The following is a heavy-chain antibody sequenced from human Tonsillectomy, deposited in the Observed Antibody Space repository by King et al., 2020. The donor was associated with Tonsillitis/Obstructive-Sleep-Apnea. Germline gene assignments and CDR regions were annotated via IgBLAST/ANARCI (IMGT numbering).Heavy chain of an antibody. V-gene: IGHV3-9*01. CDR1: GFTFDDYA. CDR2: ISWNSGSK. CDR3: AKDGERDDGYNWGGPFDY. J-gene: IGHJ4*02. D-gene: IGHD5-24*01. Sequence: VQLVESGGGLVQPGRSLRLSCAASGFTFDDYAMHWVRQAPGKGLEWVSGISWNSGSKGYADSVKGRFTISRDNAKNSLYLQMNSLRAEDTALYYCAKDGERDDGYNWGGPFDYWGQGTLVTVSS.